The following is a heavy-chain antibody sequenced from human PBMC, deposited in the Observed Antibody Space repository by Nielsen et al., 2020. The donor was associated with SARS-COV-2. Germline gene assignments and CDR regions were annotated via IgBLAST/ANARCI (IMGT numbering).Heavy chain of an antibody. CDR1: GFIFSDYK. CDR2: ISGSSRYI. V-gene: IGHV3-21*01. CDR3: ARDFKGYCSSSSCLDAFDI. D-gene: IGHD2-2*01. Sequence: GESLKISCAASGFIFSDYKMNWVRQAPGKGLEWVSCISGSSRYIYYADSVKGRFTISRDNAKNSLYLQMYSLRAEDTAVYYCARDFKGYCSSSSCLDAFDIWGQGTMVTVSS. J-gene: IGHJ3*02.